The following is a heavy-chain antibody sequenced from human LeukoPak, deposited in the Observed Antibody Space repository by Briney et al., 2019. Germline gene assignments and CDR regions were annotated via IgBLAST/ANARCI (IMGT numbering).Heavy chain of an antibody. J-gene: IGHJ6*02. D-gene: IGHD5-18*01. CDR1: GGTFSSYA. CDR3: ARESKYSYGNYGMDV. V-gene: IGHV1-69*13. CDR2: IIPIFGTA. Sequence: SVRVSCKASGGTFSSYAISRVRQAPGQGLEWMGGIIPIFGTANYAQKFQGRVTITADESTSTAYMELSSLRSEDTAVYYCARESKYSYGNYGMDVWGQGTTVTVSS.